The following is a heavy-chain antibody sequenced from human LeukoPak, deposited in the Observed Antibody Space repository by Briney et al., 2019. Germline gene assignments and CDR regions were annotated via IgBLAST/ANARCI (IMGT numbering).Heavy chain of an antibody. V-gene: IGHV1-24*01. Sequence: ASVKVSCKVSGYTLTELSMHWVRQAPGKGLEWMGGFDPEDGETIYAQKFQGRVTMTEDTSTDTAYMELSSLRSEDTAVYYCARGGIAARSGGRYYYYYMDVWGKGTTVTVSS. J-gene: IGHJ6*03. D-gene: IGHD6-6*01. CDR2: FDPEDGET. CDR3: ARGGIAARSGGRYYYYYMDV. CDR1: GYTLTELS.